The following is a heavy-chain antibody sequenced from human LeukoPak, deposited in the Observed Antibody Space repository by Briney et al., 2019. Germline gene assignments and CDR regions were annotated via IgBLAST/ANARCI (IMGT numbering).Heavy chain of an antibody. D-gene: IGHD2-2*01. CDR2: INRGGTT. Sequence: GGSLRLSCAVSGFSVSNDYINWVRQAPGKGLEWVPDINRGGTTYYADSVKGRFTFSRDNSKNTVCLQMNSPRAEDTAVYFCARCTSCLNSFYFYYMDVWGKGTTVTVSS. CDR3: ARCTSCLNSFYFYYMDV. CDR1: GFSVSNDY. V-gene: IGHV3-53*01. J-gene: IGHJ6*03.